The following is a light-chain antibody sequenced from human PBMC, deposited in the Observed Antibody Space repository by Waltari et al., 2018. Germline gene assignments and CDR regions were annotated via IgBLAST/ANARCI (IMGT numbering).Light chain of an antibody. CDR2: GAS. CDR3: EKYDRLPAT. CDR1: QSVSRY. J-gene: IGKJ1*01. V-gene: IGKV3-20*01. Sequence: EIVLTQSPGTLSLSPGERGTLSCRASQSVSRYLAWYQQKPGQAPRLLIYGASTRATGIPDRFSCSGSGTDFSVTISRLEPKDFAVYYCEKYDRLPATFGQGTKVEIK.